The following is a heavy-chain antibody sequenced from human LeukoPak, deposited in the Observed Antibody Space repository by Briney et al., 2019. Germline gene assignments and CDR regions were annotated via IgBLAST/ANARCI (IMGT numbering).Heavy chain of an antibody. CDR3: AKGYDYYYYYYMDV. CDR2: ISGSGGST. Sequence: PGGSLRLSCAASGFTFSSYAMSWVRQAPGKGLEWVSAISGSGGSTYYADSVKGRFTISRDNSKNTLYLQMNSLRAEDTAVYYCAKGYDYYYYYYMDVWGKGTTVTVS. V-gene: IGHV3-23*01. CDR1: GFTFSSYA. D-gene: IGHD5-18*01. J-gene: IGHJ6*03.